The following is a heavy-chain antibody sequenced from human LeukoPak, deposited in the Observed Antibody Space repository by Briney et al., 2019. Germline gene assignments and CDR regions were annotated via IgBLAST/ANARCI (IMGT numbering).Heavy chain of an antibody. CDR3: ARELSTSCYASPCDMDV. CDR2: IYYSGST. Sequence: SETLSLTCTVSGGSISSSSYYWGWIRQPPGKGLEWIGSIYYSGSTYYNPSLKSRVTISVDTSKNQFSLKLSSVTAADTAVYYCARELSTSCYASPCDMDVWGKGTTVTVSS. CDR1: GGSISSSSYY. D-gene: IGHD2-2*01. V-gene: IGHV4-39*02. J-gene: IGHJ6*03.